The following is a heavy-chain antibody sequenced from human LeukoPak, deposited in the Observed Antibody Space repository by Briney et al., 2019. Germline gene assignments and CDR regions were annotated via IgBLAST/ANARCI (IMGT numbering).Heavy chain of an antibody. CDR2: MHPDSGGT. Sequence: ASVKVSCKASGYTFTGYYMHWVRQTPGQRLEWMGWMHPDSGGTNCAQKFQGRRTMTRETSISTGYMELTRLRADDTPTYFSARFGTDALDIWGQGRMVTVCS. D-gene: IGHD1-14*01. J-gene: IGHJ3*02. CDR1: GYTFTGYY. CDR3: ARFGTDALDI. V-gene: IGHV1-2*02.